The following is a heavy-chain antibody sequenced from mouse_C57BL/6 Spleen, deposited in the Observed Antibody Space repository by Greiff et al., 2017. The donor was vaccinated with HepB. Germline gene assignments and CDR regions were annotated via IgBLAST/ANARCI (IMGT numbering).Heavy chain of an antibody. CDR1: GYTFTSYW. D-gene: IGHD1-1*01. V-gene: IGHV1-64*01. CDR3: ARSTTVVAPYYYAMDY. J-gene: IGHJ4*01. CDR2: IHPNSGST. Sequence: QVQLQQPGAELVKPGASVKLSCKASGYTFTSYWMHWVKQRPGQGLEWIGMIHPNSGSTNYNEKFKSKATLTVDKSSSTAYMQLSSLTSEDSAVYHCARSTTVVAPYYYAMDYWGQGTSVTVSS.